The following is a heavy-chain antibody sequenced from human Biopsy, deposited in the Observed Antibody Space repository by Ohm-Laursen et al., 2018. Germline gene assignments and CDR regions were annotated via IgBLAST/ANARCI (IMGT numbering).Heavy chain of an antibody. Sequence: SLRLSCAASGFTFDNYAMHWVRQAPGKGLEWVSGISWHSGSRGYADSVKGRFTISRDNAKKLLYLQMNSLRAEDTALYYCAKDVRVKVQLDGMDVWGQGTTVTVSS. CDR3: AKDVRVKVQLDGMDV. D-gene: IGHD1-1*01. J-gene: IGHJ6*02. CDR1: GFTFDNYA. CDR2: ISWHSGSR. V-gene: IGHV3-9*01.